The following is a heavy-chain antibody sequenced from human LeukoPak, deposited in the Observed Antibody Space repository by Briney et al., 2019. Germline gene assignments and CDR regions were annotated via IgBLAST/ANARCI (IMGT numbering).Heavy chain of an antibody. D-gene: IGHD3-22*01. CDR1: GFTFSSYA. CDR2: ISSNGGST. Sequence: GGSLRLSCAASGFTFSSYAMHWVRQAPGKGLEYVSSISSNGGSTNYANSVKGRFTISRDNSKNTLYLQMGSLRAEDMAVYYCARESSSAHYYWYFDLWGRGTLVTVSS. J-gene: IGHJ2*01. V-gene: IGHV3-64*01. CDR3: ARESSSAHYYWYFDL.